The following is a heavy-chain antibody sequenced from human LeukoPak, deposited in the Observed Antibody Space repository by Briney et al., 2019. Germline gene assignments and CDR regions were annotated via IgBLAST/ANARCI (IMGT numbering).Heavy chain of an antibody. D-gene: IGHD6-19*01. Sequence: GSSVKVSCKASGGTFSSYAISWVRQAPGQGLEWMGGIIPIFGTANYAQKFQGRVTITADESTSTAYMELSSLRSEDTAVYYCARGGYSSGWYQVYYFDYWGQGTLVTVSS. CDR1: GGTFSSYA. CDR2: IIPIFGTA. CDR3: ARGGYSSGWYQVYYFDY. J-gene: IGHJ4*02. V-gene: IGHV1-69*01.